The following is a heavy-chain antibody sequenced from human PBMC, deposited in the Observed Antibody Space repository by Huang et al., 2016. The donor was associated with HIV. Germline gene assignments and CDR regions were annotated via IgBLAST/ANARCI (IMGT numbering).Heavy chain of an antibody. D-gene: IGHD3-3*01. V-gene: IGHV3-30*03. CDR1: GFTFSSYG. CDR2: ISYDEDNK. J-gene: IGHJ4*02. Sequence: QILLIESGGGVVQPGRSLRLSCTASGFTFSSYGMHWVRQAPGKVLEWVAGISYDEDNKYYADSVRGRFTISRDNSKNTLYLQMNSLRIEDTAVYYCARGPIRFLAWLLNFDYWGQGALVTVSS. CDR3: ARGPIRFLAWLLNFDY.